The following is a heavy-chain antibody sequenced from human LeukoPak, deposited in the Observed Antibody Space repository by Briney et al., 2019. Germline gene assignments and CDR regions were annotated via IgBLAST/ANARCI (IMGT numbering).Heavy chain of an antibody. V-gene: IGHV3-48*03. CDR1: GFTFSSYE. Sequence: GGSLRPSCAASGFTFSSYEMNSVRQAPGKRLGSGSYISSSGSTIYYADSVKGRFTISRDNAKNSLYLQMTSLRAEDTAVYYCARDGGDYVFDYWGQGTLVTVSS. D-gene: IGHD4-17*01. J-gene: IGHJ4*02. CDR3: ARDGGDYVFDY. CDR2: ISSSGSTI.